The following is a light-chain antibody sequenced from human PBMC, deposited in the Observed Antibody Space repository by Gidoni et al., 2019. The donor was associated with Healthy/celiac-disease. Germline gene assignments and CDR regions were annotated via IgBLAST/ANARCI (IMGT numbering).Light chain of an antibody. CDR3: SSYTSSSTLEV. V-gene: IGLV2-14*01. CDR2: EVS. J-gene: IGLJ3*02. Sequence: QSALTQPASVSGSPGQSITISCTGTSSDVGGYNYVSWYPQQPGKAPKLMIYEVSNRPSGVSNRFSGSKSGNTASLTISGLQAEDEADYYCSSYTSSSTLEVFGGGTKLTVL. CDR1: SSDVGGYNY.